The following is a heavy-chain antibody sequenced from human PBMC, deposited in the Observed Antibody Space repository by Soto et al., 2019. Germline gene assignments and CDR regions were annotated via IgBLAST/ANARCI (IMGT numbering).Heavy chain of an antibody. CDR3: ARGGIGSSGWHIYWYFDL. CDR1: GFTFSSYE. D-gene: IGHD6-19*01. V-gene: IGHV3-48*03. J-gene: IGHJ2*01. Sequence: GGSLRLSCAASGFTFSSYEMNWVRQAPGKGLEWVSYISSSGSTIYYADSVKGRFTISRDNAKNSLYLQMNSLRAEDTAVYYCARGGIGSSGWHIYWYFDLWGRGTLVTVSS. CDR2: ISSSGSTI.